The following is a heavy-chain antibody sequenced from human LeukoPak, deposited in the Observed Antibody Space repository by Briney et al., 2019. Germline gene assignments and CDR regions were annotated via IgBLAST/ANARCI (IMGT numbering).Heavy chain of an antibody. CDR2: IYYSGST. D-gene: IGHD6-19*01. J-gene: IGHJ4*02. CDR1: GGSISSYY. Sequence: SETLSLTCTVSGGSISSYYWSWIRQPPGKGLEWIGYIYYSGSTNYNPSLKSRVTISVDTSKNQFTLKLSSVTAADTAVYYCARFGSSGWYFDYWGQGTLVTVSS. V-gene: IGHV4-59*08. CDR3: ARFGSSGWYFDY.